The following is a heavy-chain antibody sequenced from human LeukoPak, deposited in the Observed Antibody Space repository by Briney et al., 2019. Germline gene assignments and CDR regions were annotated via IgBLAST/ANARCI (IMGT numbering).Heavy chain of an antibody. CDR3: ARDSLNLLDY. Sequence: GGSLRLTCVASGFSFSSHIMNWVRQAPGKGLEWISYISSSSATIYYADSVKGRFTISRDNAEKSLYLQMSSLRAEDTAVYYCARDSLNLLDYWGQGTLVTVSS. CDR2: ISSSSATI. CDR1: GFSFSSHI. V-gene: IGHV3-48*01. J-gene: IGHJ4*02.